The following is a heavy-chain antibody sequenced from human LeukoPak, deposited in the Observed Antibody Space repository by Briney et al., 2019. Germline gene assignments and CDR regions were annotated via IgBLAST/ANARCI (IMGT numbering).Heavy chain of an antibody. CDR3: AKGHTYGLGESYLDF. D-gene: IGHD5-18*01. V-gene: IGHV3-9*01. Sequence: SGGSLRLSCEDSGFSLSRYYMSWVRQAPWKGLEWVSAISWNSGSIGYADSVKGRFTISRDNGKNSLYLQMNSLRTEDTALYYCAKGHTYGLGESYLDFWGQGTLVSVSS. CDR1: GFSLSRYY. J-gene: IGHJ4*02. CDR2: ISWNSGSI.